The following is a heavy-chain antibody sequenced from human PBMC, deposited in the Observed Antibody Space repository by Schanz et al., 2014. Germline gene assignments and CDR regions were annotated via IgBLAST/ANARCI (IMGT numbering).Heavy chain of an antibody. CDR2: IWYDGTDR. D-gene: IGHD5-12*01. V-gene: IGHV3-33*08. CDR1: GFTFSDHY. Sequence: VQLVESGGGLVQPGGSLRLSCAASGFTFSDHYMEWVRQAPGKGLEWVAVIWYDGTDRYYADSVKGRFTISRDSSKNTLFLQMNSLRAEDTAVYFCARDGGRDGYNLAFDVWGQGTLVTVSS. CDR3: ARDGGRDGYNLAFDV. J-gene: IGHJ3*01.